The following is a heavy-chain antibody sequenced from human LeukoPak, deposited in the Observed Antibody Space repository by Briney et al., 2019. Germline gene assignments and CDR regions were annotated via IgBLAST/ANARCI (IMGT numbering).Heavy chain of an antibody. CDR3: ARDSCSGGSCYFDP. J-gene: IGHJ5*02. CDR2: ISSSGDTI. Sequence: GGSLRLSCAASGFTFSDYYMSWIRQAPGKGLEWVSYISSSGDTIYYADSVKGRFTISRDNAKNLLYLQMNSLRVEDTAVYYCARDSCSGGSCYFDPWGRGTLVTVSS. CDR1: GFTFSDYY. V-gene: IGHV3-11*04. D-gene: IGHD2-15*01.